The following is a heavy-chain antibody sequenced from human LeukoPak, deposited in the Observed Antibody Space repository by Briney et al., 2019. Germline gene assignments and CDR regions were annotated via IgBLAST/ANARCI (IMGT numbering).Heavy chain of an antibody. Sequence: PSETLSLTCSVSGGSISRYYWSWIRQPPGKGLEWIGYIYHSGSTNSNPSLKTRLTISLDTSNKEVSLKLSSVTAADTAVYYCARGVYYYYMDVWGKGTTVTVSS. CDR3: ARGVYYYYMDV. V-gene: IGHV4-4*08. CDR1: GGSISRYY. J-gene: IGHJ6*03. CDR2: IYHSGST.